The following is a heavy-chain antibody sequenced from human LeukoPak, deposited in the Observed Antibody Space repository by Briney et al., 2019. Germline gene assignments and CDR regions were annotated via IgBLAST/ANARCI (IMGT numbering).Heavy chain of an antibody. J-gene: IGHJ4*02. D-gene: IGHD5-18*01. CDR3: AKERDTAMATIDY. CDR2: IRYDGSNK. CDR1: GFTFSSYG. Sequence: PGGSLRLSCAAPGFTFSSYGMHWVRQAPGKGLEWVAFIRYDGSNKYYADSVKGRFTISRDNSKNTLYLQMNSLRAEDTAVYYCAKERDTAMATIDYWGQGTLVTVSS. V-gene: IGHV3-30*02.